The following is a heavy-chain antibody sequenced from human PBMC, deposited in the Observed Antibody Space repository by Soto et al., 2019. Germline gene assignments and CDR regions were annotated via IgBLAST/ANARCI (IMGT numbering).Heavy chain of an antibody. CDR1: GGSISSSNW. CDR2: IYHSGST. Sequence: QVQLQESGPGLVKPSGTLSLTCAVSGGSISSSNWWSWVRQPPGKGLEWIGEIYHSGSTNYNPSLKSRVTISVDKSKNQFSLKLSSVTAADTAVYYCARDQSPGYYYDSSGYSGWFDPWGQGTLVTVSS. D-gene: IGHD3-22*01. V-gene: IGHV4-4*02. CDR3: ARDQSPGYYYDSSGYSGWFDP. J-gene: IGHJ5*02.